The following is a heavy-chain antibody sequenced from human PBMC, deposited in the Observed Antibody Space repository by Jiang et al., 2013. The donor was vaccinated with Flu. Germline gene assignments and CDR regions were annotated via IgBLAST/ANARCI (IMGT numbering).Heavy chain of an antibody. CDR1: GFTFTDFY. CDR3: ARDPDTPMPIDF. Sequence: GAEVKKPGATVKVSCKASGFTFTDFYFHWVRQAPGQGLEWMGWINPNSSDTSYAQKFQGRVTMTTDTSINTAYMELTRLTSDDTAIYYCARDPDTPMPIDFWGQGTLVAVSS. CDR2: INPNSSDT. D-gene: IGHD5-18*01. V-gene: IGHV1-2*02. J-gene: IGHJ4*02.